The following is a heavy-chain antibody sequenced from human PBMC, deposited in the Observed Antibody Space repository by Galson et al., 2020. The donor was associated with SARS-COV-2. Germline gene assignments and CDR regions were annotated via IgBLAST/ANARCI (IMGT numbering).Heavy chain of an antibody. J-gene: IGHJ3*02. CDR2: IPHSGGT. V-gene: IGHV4-30-2*01. CDR1: GTPNSSGSYS. Sequence: SKTLSLTCAVSGTPNSSGSYSWNWIRQPPGKGLQWIGYIPHSGGTYYNPSLKSRVTISGDRSKNQFSLRLSSVTAADTAVYYCARLHYGEYAPESFDIWGPGTRVTVAS. D-gene: IGHD4-17*01. CDR3: ARLHYGEYAPESFDI.